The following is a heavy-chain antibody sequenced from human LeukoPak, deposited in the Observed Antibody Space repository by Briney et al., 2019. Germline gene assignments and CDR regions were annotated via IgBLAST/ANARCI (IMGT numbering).Heavy chain of an antibody. CDR3: ARGKGADY. V-gene: IGHV4-59*01. CDR2: MHYSGST. CDR1: GGSISSYY. Sequence: PETLSLTCTVSGGSISSYYWSWIRQPPGKGLEWIGYMHYSGSTDYNPSLKSRVTISVDTSKNQFSLNLSSVTAADTAVYYCARGKGADYWGQGTLVTVSS. D-gene: IGHD3-16*01. J-gene: IGHJ4*02.